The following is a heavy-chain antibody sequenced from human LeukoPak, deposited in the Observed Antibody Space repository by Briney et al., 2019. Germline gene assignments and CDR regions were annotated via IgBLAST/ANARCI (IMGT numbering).Heavy chain of an antibody. J-gene: IGHJ5*02. CDR2: XXXSGST. V-gene: IGHV4-34*01. CDR3: AXEGYMSSGHYTRSGWFDP. Sequence: SETLSLTCAVYGGSFSGYYWSWICQPPGKGXXXXXXXXXSGSTNYNPSXXXRXTXXXXTSKNQCSLKLSSVTAADTAVYYCAXEGYMSSGHYTRSGWFDPWGQGTLVTVSS. CDR1: GGSFSGYY. D-gene: IGHD6-19*01.